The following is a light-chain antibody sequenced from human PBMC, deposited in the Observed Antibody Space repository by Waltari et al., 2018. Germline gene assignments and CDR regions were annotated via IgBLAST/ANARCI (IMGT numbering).Light chain of an antibody. Sequence: DIVMTQSPDSLAVSLGERSTLNCKSSQRVLYSSNNKNYLAWYQQKPGQPPNLLIYWASTRESGVPDRFSGSGSGTDFTLTISSLQAEDVAVYCCQQYYSTPRTFGQGTKVEVK. J-gene: IGKJ1*01. CDR3: QQYYSTPRT. CDR2: WAS. V-gene: IGKV4-1*01. CDR1: QRVLYSSNNKNY.